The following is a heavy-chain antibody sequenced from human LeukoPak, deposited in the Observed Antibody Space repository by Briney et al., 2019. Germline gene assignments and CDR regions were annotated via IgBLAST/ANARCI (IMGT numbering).Heavy chain of an antibody. J-gene: IGHJ4*02. D-gene: IGHD2-2*02. CDR2: ISGSGGST. CDR3: ARDSCSSTSCYKGPDY. CDR1: GFTFSSYA. V-gene: IGHV3-23*01. Sequence: GASLRLSCAASGFTFSSYAMSWVRQAPGKGLEWVSTISGSGGSTYYADSVKGRFTISRDNAKNSLYLQMNSLRAEDTAVYYCARDSCSSTSCYKGPDYWGQGTLVTVSS.